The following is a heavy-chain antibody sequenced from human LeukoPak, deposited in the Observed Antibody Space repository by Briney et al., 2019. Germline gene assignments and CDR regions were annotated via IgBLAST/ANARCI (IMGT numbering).Heavy chain of an antibody. CDR2: ISSSGSTI. CDR1: GFTFSSYE. D-gene: IGHD3-3*01. Sequence: GGSLRLSCAASGFTFSSYEMNWVRQAPGKGLEWVSYISSSGSTIYYADSVKGRFTISRDNAKNSLYLQMNSLRAEDTAVYYCARGVELSFGVVTIWGQGTLVTVSS. CDR3: ARGVELSFGVVTI. V-gene: IGHV3-48*03. J-gene: IGHJ4*02.